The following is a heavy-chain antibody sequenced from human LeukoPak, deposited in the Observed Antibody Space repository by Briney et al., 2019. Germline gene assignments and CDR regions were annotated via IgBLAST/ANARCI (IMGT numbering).Heavy chain of an antibody. CDR2: IYSSGDI. D-gene: IGHD3-10*01. CDR3: ARVIYGSGTYYKGWFDP. Sequence: PGGSLRLSCAASGFNVSSNYMSWVRQAPGKGLEWVSVIYSSGDIYYADSVKGRFTISRDNSKNMLYLQMNGLRAEDTAVYYCARVIYGSGTYYKGWFDPWGQGTLVTVSS. J-gene: IGHJ5*02. CDR1: GFNVSSNY. V-gene: IGHV3-53*01.